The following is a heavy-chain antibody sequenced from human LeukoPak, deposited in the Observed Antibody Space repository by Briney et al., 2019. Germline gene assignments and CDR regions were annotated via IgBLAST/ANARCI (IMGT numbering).Heavy chain of an antibody. D-gene: IGHD2-15*01. CDR3: ASCSWGSDGSCPDY. J-gene: IGHJ4*02. V-gene: IGHV3-7*01. CDR1: GFTFSSYW. Sequence: GVSLRLSCAASGFTFSSYWLIWVRQAPGKGLEWVANIQQDGSEKYYVDSVKGRFTISRDNAKSLLYLQMNSLRAEDTAVYYCASCSWGSDGSCPDYWGQGTLVSVSS. CDR2: IQQDGSEK.